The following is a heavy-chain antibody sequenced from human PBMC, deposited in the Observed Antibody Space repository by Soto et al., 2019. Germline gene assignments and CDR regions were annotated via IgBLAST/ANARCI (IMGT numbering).Heavy chain of an antibody. CDR3: ARVKTIVMPGFDY. Sequence: ASVKVSCKASGFTFTSSAVQWVRQARGQRLEWLGWISTSTGNTNYAQKLQGRVTMTTDTSASTAYMELRSLRSDDTAVYYCARVKTIVMPGFDYWGQGTLVTVSS. D-gene: IGHD1-26*01. CDR2: ISTSTGNT. CDR1: GFTFTSSA. V-gene: IGHV1-18*01. J-gene: IGHJ4*02.